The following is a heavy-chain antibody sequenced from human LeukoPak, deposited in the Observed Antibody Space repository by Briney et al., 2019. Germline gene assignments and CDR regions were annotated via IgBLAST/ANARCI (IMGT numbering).Heavy chain of an antibody. CDR2: IYTSGST. CDR1: GGSISSGRYY. D-gene: IGHD5-12*01. V-gene: IGHV4-61*02. J-gene: IGHJ5*02. Sequence: SETLSLTCTVSGGSISSGRYYWSWIRQPAGKGLEWIGRIYTSGSTNYNPSLKSRATISVDTSKNQFSLKLSSVTAADTAVYYCARLALYGGYANWFDPWGQGTLVTVSS. CDR3: ARLALYGGYANWFDP.